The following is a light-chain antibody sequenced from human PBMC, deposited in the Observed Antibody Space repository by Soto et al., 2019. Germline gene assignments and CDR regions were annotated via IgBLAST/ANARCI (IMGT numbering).Light chain of an antibody. Sequence: QSALTQPPSASGSPGQSVTISCTGTSSDVGGYNYVSWYQPHPGKAPKLMVSEVSKRPSGVPDRFSGSKSGNTASLTVSGLQAEDEADYYCSSYAGNNNPYVSGTGTKVTDL. CDR2: EVS. V-gene: IGLV2-8*01. CDR1: SSDVGGYNY. J-gene: IGLJ1*01. CDR3: SSYAGNNNPYV.